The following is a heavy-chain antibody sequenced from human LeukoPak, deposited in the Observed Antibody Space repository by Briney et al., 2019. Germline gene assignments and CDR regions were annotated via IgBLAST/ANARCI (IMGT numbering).Heavy chain of an antibody. CDR2: IYYSGST. CDR3: ARGGVPATYYYYYMDV. J-gene: IGHJ6*03. V-gene: IGHV4-59*01. CDR1: GGSISSYY. D-gene: IGHD2-2*01. Sequence: PSETLSLTCTVSGGSISSYYWSWIRQPPGKGLEWIGYIYYSGSTNYNPSLKSRVTISVDTSKNQFSLKLSSVTAADTAVYYCARGGVPATYYYYYMDVWCKGTTVTVSS.